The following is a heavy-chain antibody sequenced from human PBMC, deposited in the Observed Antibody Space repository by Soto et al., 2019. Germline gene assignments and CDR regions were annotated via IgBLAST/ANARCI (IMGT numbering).Heavy chain of an antibody. D-gene: IGHD6-13*01. CDR2: IYPGDHET. V-gene: IGHV5-51*01. CDR1: GYTFSNFW. Sequence: GESLKISSQSSGYTFSNFWIVWVRQLPGKGLEWMGIIYPGDHETRYSPSFHGKVTISADRSINTAYLQWNSLEASDTAFYFCARSPRSSPDFDYWGQGALVTVSS. CDR3: ARSPRSSPDFDY. J-gene: IGHJ4*02.